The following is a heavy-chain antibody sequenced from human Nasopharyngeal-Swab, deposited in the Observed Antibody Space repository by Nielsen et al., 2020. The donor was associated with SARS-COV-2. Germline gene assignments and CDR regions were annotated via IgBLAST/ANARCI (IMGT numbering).Heavy chain of an antibody. Sequence: WIRQPPGKGLEWIGYIYYSGSTNYNPSLKSRVTISVDTSKNQFSLKLSSVIAADTAVYYCARESPAGDAFDIWGQGTMVTVSS. J-gene: IGHJ3*02. D-gene: IGHD1-14*01. CDR3: ARESPAGDAFDI. V-gene: IGHV4-59*01. CDR2: IYYSGST.